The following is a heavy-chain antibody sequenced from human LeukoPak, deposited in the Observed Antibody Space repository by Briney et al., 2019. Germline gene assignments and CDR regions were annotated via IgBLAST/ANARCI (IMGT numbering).Heavy chain of an antibody. CDR1: GGSISSGGYS. D-gene: IGHD3-22*01. Sequence: SQTLSLTCAVSGGSISSGGYSWSWIRQPPGKGLEWIGYIYHSGSTCYNPSLKSRVTISVDRSKNQFSLKLSSVTAADTAVYYCARSKGRDYDSSGYSVGAFDYWGQGTLVTVSS. V-gene: IGHV4-30-2*01. CDR3: ARSKGRDYDSSGYSVGAFDY. J-gene: IGHJ4*02. CDR2: IYHSGST.